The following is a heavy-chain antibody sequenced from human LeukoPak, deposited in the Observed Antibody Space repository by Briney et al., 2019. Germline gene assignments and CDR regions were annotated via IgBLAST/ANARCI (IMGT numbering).Heavy chain of an antibody. CDR3: AKSGGSGLIDY. V-gene: IGHV4-34*01. Sequence: ASETLSLTCAVYGGSFSGYYWSWIRQPPGKGLEWIGEINQSGSTNYNPSLKSRVTISVDTSKNQFSLKLNSVTAADTAMYYCAKSGGSGLIDYWGQGTLVTVSS. CDR2: INQSGST. D-gene: IGHD6-25*01. CDR1: GGSFSGYY. J-gene: IGHJ4*02.